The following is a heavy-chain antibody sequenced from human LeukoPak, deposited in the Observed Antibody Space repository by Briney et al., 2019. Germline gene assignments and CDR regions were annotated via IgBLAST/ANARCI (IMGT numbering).Heavy chain of an antibody. CDR1: GYTFDENH. D-gene: IGHD2-8*02. J-gene: IGHJ3*01. CDR3: CRAGDESTGHYDSLHF. Sequence: GASVKVSCKASGYTFDENHIHWVRQAPGQGPEWMGWINSKRGATDSAQQSQGRLTMTKDKSIGTAPMDPGRLGLDEHGLYYRCRAGDESTGHYDSLHFWGQGTMVTVSS. CDR2: INSKRGAT. V-gene: IGHV1-2*02.